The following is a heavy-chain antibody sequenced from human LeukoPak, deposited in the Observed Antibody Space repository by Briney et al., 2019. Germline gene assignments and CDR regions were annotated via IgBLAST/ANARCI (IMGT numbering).Heavy chain of an antibody. D-gene: IGHD6-13*01. V-gene: IGHV3-33*01. J-gene: IGHJ4*02. Sequence: GGSLRLSCAASGFTFSSFGMHWVRQAPGKGLEWVAVIWYDESNKYYADSVKGRFTISRDNSKNKLYLQMNSLRDDDTAVYYCVRGVGVSRFNYLDSWGQGTLVIVSS. CDR2: IWYDESNK. CDR3: VRGVGVSRFNYLDS. CDR1: GFTFSSFG.